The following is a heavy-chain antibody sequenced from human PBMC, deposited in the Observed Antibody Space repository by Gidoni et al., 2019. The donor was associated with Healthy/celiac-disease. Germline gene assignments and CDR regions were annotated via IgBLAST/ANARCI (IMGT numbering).Heavy chain of an antibody. CDR2: IYYSGST. CDR1: GGSISSYY. D-gene: IGHD2-2*01. J-gene: IGHJ4*02. CDR3: ASSTSWPHYFDY. V-gene: IGHV4-59*01. Sequence: QVQLQESGPGLVKPSETLSLTCTVSGGSISSYYWSWLRQPPGKGLEWIGYIYYSGSTNYNPSLKSRVTISVDTSKNQFSLKLSSVTAADTAVYYCASSTSWPHYFDYWGQGTLVTVSS.